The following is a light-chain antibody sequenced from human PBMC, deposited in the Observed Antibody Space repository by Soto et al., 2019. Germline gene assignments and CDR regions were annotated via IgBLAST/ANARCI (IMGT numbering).Light chain of an antibody. CDR2: GNS. J-gene: IGLJ3*02. CDR3: QSYDRSLSGVV. Sequence: QSVLTQPPSVSGAPGQRVTISCTGSSSNIGAGYDVHWYQQLPGTAPKLLIYGNSTRPSGVPDRFSGSKSGTSASLAITGLQAEDEADYYCQSYDRSLSGVVFGGGTKVTV. CDR1: SSNIGAGYD. V-gene: IGLV1-40*01.